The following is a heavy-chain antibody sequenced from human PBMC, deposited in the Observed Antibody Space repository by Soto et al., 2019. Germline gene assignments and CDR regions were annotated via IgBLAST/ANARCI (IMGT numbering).Heavy chain of an antibody. J-gene: IGHJ6*02. CDR2: IIPIFGTA. V-gene: IGHV1-69*13. Sequence: SVKVSCKASGGTFSSYAISWVRQAPGQGLEWMGGIIPIFGTANYAQKFQGRVTITADESTSTAYMELSSLRAEDTAVYYCARDFAAAAPHPRRDYYYGMDVWGQGTTVTVSS. CDR3: ARDFAAAAPHPRRDYYYGMDV. D-gene: IGHD6-13*01. CDR1: GGTFSSYA.